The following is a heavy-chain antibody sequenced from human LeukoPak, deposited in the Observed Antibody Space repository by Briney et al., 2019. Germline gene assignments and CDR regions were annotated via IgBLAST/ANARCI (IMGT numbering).Heavy chain of an antibody. CDR1: GYTFTSYD. Sequence: ASVKVSCKASGYTFTSYDINWVRQATGQGLEWMGWMNPNSGNTGYAQKFQGRVTMTRNTSISTAYMELSSLRSEDTAVYYCARMTYYYDSSGSVIGEYFQHWGQGTLVTVSS. CDR2: MNPNSGNT. J-gene: IGHJ1*01. D-gene: IGHD3-22*01. CDR3: ARMTYYYDSSGSVIGEYFQH. V-gene: IGHV1-8*01.